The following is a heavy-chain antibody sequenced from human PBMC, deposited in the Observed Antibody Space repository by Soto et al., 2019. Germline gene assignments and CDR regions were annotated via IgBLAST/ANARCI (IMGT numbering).Heavy chain of an antibody. CDR1: GYTFTSYA. J-gene: IGHJ4*02. Sequence: QVQLVQSGAEEKKPGASVKVSCKASGYTFTSYAMHWVRQAPGQRLEWMGWINAGTGNTKHSQKLQGRVTITTDQFASTAYMELSSLRPEDTAVYYFARDGAAADYWGQGTLVTVSS. CDR2: INAGTGNT. CDR3: ARDGAAADY. V-gene: IGHV1-3*05. D-gene: IGHD6-13*01.